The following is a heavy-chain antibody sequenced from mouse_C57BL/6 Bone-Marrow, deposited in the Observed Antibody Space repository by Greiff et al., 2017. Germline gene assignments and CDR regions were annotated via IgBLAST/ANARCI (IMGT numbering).Heavy chain of an antibody. CDR1: GYTFTDYY. CDR2: IFPGSGST. Sequence: QVQLQQSGPELVKPGASVKISCKASGYTFTDYYINWVKQRPGQGLEWIGWIFPGSGSTYYNEKFKGKATLTVDKSSSTAYMLLSSLTSEDSAVYFCAREGGYYYGSSGWYFDVWGTGTTVTVSS. J-gene: IGHJ1*03. CDR3: AREGGYYYGSSGWYFDV. V-gene: IGHV1-75*01. D-gene: IGHD1-1*01.